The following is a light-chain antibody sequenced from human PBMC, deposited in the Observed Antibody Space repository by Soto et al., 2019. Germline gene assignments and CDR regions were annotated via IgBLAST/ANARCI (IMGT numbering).Light chain of an antibody. CDR1: RGDIGHYYY. CDR3: CSLTTSHTSV. J-gene: IGLJ1*01. CDR2: HVT. Sequence: QSALTQPACVSGSPGQSITVSWAGSRGDIGHYYYVSWYQQHPGKAPKLMIYHVTYRPSGVSNRYSGSKSGNSASMTISGIQADDEADYYCCSLTTSHTSVFGSGTKVTVL. V-gene: IGLV2-14*03.